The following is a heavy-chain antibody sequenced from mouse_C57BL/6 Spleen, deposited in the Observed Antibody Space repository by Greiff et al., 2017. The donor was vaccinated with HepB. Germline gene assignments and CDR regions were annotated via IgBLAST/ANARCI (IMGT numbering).Heavy chain of an antibody. D-gene: IGHD2-4*01. J-gene: IGHJ1*03. Sequence: VKLQESGAELARPGASVKMSCKASGYTFTSYTMHWVKQRPGQGLEWIGYINPSSGYTKYKQKFKDKATLTADKSSSTAYMQLSSLTSEDSAVYYCARAVYYDYDGWYFDVWGTGTTVTVSS. CDR1: GYTFTSYT. CDR3: ARAVYYDYDGWYFDV. CDR2: INPSSGYT. V-gene: IGHV1-4*01.